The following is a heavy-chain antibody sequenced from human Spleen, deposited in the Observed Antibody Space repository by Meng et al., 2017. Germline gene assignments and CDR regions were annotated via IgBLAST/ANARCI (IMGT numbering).Heavy chain of an antibody. CDR1: GFTFSNAW. Sequence: GESLKISCAASGFTFSNAWMSWVRQAPGKGLEWVGRIKSKTDGGTTDYAAPVKGRFTISRDDSKNTLYLQMNSLKTEDTAVYYCTTLMTHDYYYYGMDVWGQGTTVTVSS. D-gene: IGHD2-21*02. CDR2: IKSKTDGGTT. CDR3: TTLMTHDYYYYGMDV. J-gene: IGHJ6*02. V-gene: IGHV3-15*01.